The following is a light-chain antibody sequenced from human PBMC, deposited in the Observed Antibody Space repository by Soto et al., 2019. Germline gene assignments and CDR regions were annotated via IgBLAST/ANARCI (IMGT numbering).Light chain of an antibody. CDR1: SSDVGGYNY. CDR3: SSYTSSSTDV. Sequence: QSVLTQPASVSGSPGQSITISCTGTSSDVGGYNYVSWYQQHPGKAPKLMIYDVSNRPSGVSNRFSGSKSGNTASLTISGLQAEDEADYDCSSYTSSSTDVFGTGTNVT. V-gene: IGLV2-14*01. J-gene: IGLJ1*01. CDR2: DVS.